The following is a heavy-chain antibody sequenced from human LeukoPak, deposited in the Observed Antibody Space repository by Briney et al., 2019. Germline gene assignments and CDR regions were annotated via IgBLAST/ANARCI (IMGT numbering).Heavy chain of an antibody. CDR1: GFTFSSYA. CDR2: ISGSGGST. J-gene: IGHJ5*02. D-gene: IGHD3-3*01. Sequence: GGSLRLSCAASGFTFSSYAMSWVRQAPGKGLEWVSAISGSGGSTYYADSVKGRFTISRDNSKNTLYLQMNSLRAEDTAVYYCARERNYDFWSGYSNWFDPWGQGTLVTVSS. CDR3: ARERNYDFWSGYSNWFDP. V-gene: IGHV3-23*01.